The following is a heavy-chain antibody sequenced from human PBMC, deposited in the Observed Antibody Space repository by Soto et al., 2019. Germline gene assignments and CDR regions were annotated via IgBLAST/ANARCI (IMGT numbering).Heavy chain of an antibody. J-gene: IGHJ3*02. CDR2: IKQDGSEK. Sequence: GGSLRLSCAASGFTFSSYWMSWVRQAPGKGLEWVANIKQDGSEKYYVDSVKGRFTISRDNAKNSLYLQMNSLRAEDTAVYYCARVYCSGGSCSGAFDIWGQGTMVTVSS. V-gene: IGHV3-7*04. CDR1: GFTFSSYW. CDR3: ARVYCSGGSCSGAFDI. D-gene: IGHD2-15*01.